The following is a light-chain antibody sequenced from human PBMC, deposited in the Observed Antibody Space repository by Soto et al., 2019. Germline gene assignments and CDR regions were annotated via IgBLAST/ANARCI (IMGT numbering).Light chain of an antibody. Sequence: ESVLTQSPATLSLSPGERATLSCRASQSVTKYLAWYQQKPGQAPRLLIYDAVNRASGIPARFSGSGSGADFTLTISSLEPEDFAVYYCQQRSDWLFGGGTKAEI. CDR2: DAV. CDR1: QSVTKY. CDR3: QQRSDWL. J-gene: IGKJ4*01. V-gene: IGKV3-11*01.